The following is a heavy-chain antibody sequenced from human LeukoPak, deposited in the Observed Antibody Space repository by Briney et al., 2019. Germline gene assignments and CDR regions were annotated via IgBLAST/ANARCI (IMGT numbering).Heavy chain of an antibody. CDR3: AKEHYDSSGYLLPTTFDY. Sequence: GGSLRLSCAASGFTFSSYAMSWVRQAPGKGLEWVSAISGSGGSTYYADSVKGRFTISRDNSKNTLYLQMNSLRAEDTAVYYCAKEHYDSSGYLLPTTFDYWGQGTLVTVSS. CDR2: ISGSGGST. V-gene: IGHV3-23*01. J-gene: IGHJ4*02. CDR1: GFTFSSYA. D-gene: IGHD3-22*01.